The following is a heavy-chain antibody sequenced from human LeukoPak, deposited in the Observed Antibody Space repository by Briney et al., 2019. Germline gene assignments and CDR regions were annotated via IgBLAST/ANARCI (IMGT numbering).Heavy chain of an antibody. CDR2: INPSGGST. V-gene: IGHV1-46*01. Sequence: ASVKVSCKASGYTFTLYFMHWVRQAPGQGLEWMGIINPSGGSTNYAQKFQGRVTMTRDTSTSTVYMELSSLRSEDTAVYYCARAHYYDSSDYGGIEHWGQGTLVTVSS. CDR3: ARAHYYDSSDYGGIEH. CDR1: GYTFTLYF. J-gene: IGHJ1*01. D-gene: IGHD3-22*01.